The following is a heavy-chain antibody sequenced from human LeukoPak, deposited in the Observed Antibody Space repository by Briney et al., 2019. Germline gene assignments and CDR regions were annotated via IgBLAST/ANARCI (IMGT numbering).Heavy chain of an antibody. CDR3: ASGGPMTTVVFDY. CDR2: INHSGST. D-gene: IGHD4-23*01. CDR1: GGSFSGYY. Sequence: SETLSLTYAVYGGSFSGYYWSWIRQPPGKGLEWIGEINHSGSTNYNPSLKSRVTISVDTSKNQFSLKLSSVTAADTAVYYRASGGPMTTVVFDYWGQGTLVTVSS. V-gene: IGHV4-34*01. J-gene: IGHJ4*02.